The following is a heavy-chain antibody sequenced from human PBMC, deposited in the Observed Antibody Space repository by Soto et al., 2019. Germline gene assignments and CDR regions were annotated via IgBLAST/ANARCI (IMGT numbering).Heavy chain of an antibody. V-gene: IGHV1-2*02. CDR2: INTKTGGT. D-gene: IGHD3-22*01. J-gene: IGHJ4*02. CDR3: ATYHYQSSTYRRLDY. CDR1: GYIFTGYY. Sequence: ASVKVSCKASGYIFTGYYIQWVRQAPGQGLEWMGWINTKTGGTKYAQKFQGRVTMTRDTSINTAYMEVSRLRSDDTAVYYCATYHYQSSTYRRLDYWGQGSLVTVSS.